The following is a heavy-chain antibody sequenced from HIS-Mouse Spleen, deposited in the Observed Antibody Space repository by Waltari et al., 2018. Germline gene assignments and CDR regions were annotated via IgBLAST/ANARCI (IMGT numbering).Heavy chain of an antibody. CDR2: INPNSGST. D-gene: IGHD3-16*01. CDR1: GYTFTGYY. V-gene: IGHV1-2*02. Sequence: QVQLVQSGAEVKKPGASVKVSCKASGYTFTGYYMPLVRQAPGQGLEWMGWINPNSGSTNYAQKFQGRVTMTRDTSISTAYMELSRLRSDDTAVYYCARVQRLGIGAFDIWGQGTMVTVSS. CDR3: ARVQRLGIGAFDI. J-gene: IGHJ3*02.